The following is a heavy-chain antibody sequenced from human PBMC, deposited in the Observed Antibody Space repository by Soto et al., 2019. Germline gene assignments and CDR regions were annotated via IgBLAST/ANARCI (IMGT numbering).Heavy chain of an antibody. D-gene: IGHD3-10*01. CDR2: INSDGSTI. Sequence: GGSLRLSCASSGFNFGPFWMHWVRQAPGKGLVWVSHINSDGSTIVYADSVKGRFTISRDNAKNTLYLQMNSLRVEDTAVYFCARDRGYPDSFDIWGQGTMVTVSS. V-gene: IGHV3-74*01. CDR1: GFNFGPFW. J-gene: IGHJ3*02. CDR3: ARDRGYPDSFDI.